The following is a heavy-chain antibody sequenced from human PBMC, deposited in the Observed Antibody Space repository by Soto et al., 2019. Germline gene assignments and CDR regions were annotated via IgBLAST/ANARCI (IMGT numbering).Heavy chain of an antibody. CDR2: IWYDGSNK. CDR1: GFTFSSYG. Sequence: ESGGGVVQPGRSLRLSCAASGFTFSSYGMHWVRQAPGKGLEWVAVIWYDGSNKYYADSVKGRFTISRDNSKNTLYLQMNSLRAEDTAVYYCARDRGVGAIDYWGQGTLVTVSS. D-gene: IGHD1-26*01. V-gene: IGHV3-33*01. J-gene: IGHJ4*02. CDR3: ARDRGVGAIDY.